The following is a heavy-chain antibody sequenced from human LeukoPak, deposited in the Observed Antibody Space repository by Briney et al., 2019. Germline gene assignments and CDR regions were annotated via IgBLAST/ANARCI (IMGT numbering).Heavy chain of an antibody. Sequence: PGGSLTLSCAASGFTFSNYEFNWVRQAPGKGLEWVSYISSSGRNIYYADSVKGRFTISRDNAKNSLYLQMNSLRAEDTAVYYCARDLVQLWSKDYWGQGTLVTVSS. J-gene: IGHJ4*02. CDR1: GFTFSNYE. CDR2: ISSSGRNI. CDR3: ARDLVQLWSKDY. D-gene: IGHD5-18*01. V-gene: IGHV3-48*03.